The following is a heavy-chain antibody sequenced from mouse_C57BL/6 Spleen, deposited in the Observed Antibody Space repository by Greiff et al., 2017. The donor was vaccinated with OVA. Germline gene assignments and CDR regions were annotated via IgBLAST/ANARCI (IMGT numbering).Heavy chain of an antibody. CDR2: ISNGGGST. Sequence: EVQRVESGGGLVQPGGSLKLSCAASGFTFSDYYMYWVRQTPEKRLEWVAYISNGGGSTYYPDTVKGRFTISRDNAKNTLYLHMSRLKSEDTAMYYCARQPYYYAMDYWGQGTSVTASS. J-gene: IGHJ4*01. CDR3: ARQPYYYAMDY. V-gene: IGHV5-12*01. CDR1: GFTFSDYY.